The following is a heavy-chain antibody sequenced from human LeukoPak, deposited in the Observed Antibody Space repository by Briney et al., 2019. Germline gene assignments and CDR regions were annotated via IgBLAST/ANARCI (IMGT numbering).Heavy chain of an antibody. CDR3: ARVSDDFWSGYSRYYYYGMDV. CDR2: ISAYSGNT. V-gene: IGHV1-18*01. D-gene: IGHD3-3*01. J-gene: IGHJ6*02. CDR1: GYTFTSYG. Sequence: ASVKVSCKASGYTFTSYGISWVRQAPGQGLEWMGWISAYSGNTNYAQKLQGRVTMTTDTSTSTAYMELRSLRSDDTAVYYCARVSDDFWSGYSRYYYYGMDVWGQRTTVTVSS.